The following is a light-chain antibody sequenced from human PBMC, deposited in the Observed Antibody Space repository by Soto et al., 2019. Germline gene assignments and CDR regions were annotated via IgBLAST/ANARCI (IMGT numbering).Light chain of an antibody. CDR3: QSYDSSLSTSV. CDR2: GNT. J-gene: IGLJ2*01. CDR1: SSNIGADYH. Sequence: QSVLTQPPSVSGAPGQRVTISCTGSSSNIGADYHVHWYQQLPGTAPKLLIYGNTNRPSGVPDRFSGSKSGTSASLAITGLQAEDEADYYCQSYDSSLSTSVFGGGTKLTVL. V-gene: IGLV1-40*01.